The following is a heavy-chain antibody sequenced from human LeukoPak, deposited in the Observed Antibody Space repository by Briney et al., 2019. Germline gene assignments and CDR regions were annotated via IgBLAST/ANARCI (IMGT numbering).Heavy chain of an antibody. Sequence: ASVKVSCKASGYTFSSHAISWVRQAPGQGLEWMGWISAYNGNTNYAQKFQGRVTMTTDTSTSTAYMELRSLRSDDTAVYYCARVLCDSTSCRGAFDIWGQGTMVTVSS. CDR3: ARVLCDSTSCRGAFDI. D-gene: IGHD2-2*01. J-gene: IGHJ3*02. CDR2: ISAYNGNT. CDR1: GYTFSSHA. V-gene: IGHV1-18*01.